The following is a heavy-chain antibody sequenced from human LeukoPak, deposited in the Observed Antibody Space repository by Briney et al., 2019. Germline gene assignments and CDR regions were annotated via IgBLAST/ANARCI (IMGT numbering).Heavy chain of an antibody. CDR3: ARDQNYYDSSGYYGIDC. Sequence: ASVKVSCKASGYTFTGYYMHWVRQAPGQGLEWMGWINPNSGGTNYAQKSQDRVTMTRDTSISTAYMELSRLRSDDTAVYYCARDQNYYDSSGYYGIDCWGQGTLVTVSS. CDR1: GYTFTGYY. V-gene: IGHV1-2*02. D-gene: IGHD3-22*01. CDR2: INPNSGGT. J-gene: IGHJ4*02.